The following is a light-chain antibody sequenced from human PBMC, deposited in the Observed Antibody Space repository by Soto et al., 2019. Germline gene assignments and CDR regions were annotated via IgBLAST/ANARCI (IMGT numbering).Light chain of an antibody. Sequence: VLTQAPLSSPVTLGHTASISCRSNQSLVHSDGIAYFSWFQQRPGRSPRRLIYKVSNRDSGVPARFSGSGSGTDFALKISRVEAEDVGVYYCMQGTHWPITFGQGTRLEIK. CDR3: MQGTHWPIT. CDR2: KVS. CDR1: QSLVHSDGIAY. J-gene: IGKJ5*01. V-gene: IGKV2-30*02.